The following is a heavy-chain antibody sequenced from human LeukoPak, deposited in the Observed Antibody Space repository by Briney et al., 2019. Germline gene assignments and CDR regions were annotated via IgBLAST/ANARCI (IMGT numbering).Heavy chain of an antibody. CDR3: ARDPRAPTAYDHSGRDTFDS. D-gene: IGHD3-22*01. V-gene: IGHV3-30*04. J-gene: IGHJ4*02. CDR1: GFTFSSYT. CDR2: VLYDGDTK. Sequence: GGSLRLCCAASGFTFSSYTIHWVRHAPGKGLDWVAVVLYDGDTKYYADSVKGRFTISRDKSKNTVYLQMNSLRAEDTAVYYCARDPRAPTAYDHSGRDTFDSWGQGTLVTVSS.